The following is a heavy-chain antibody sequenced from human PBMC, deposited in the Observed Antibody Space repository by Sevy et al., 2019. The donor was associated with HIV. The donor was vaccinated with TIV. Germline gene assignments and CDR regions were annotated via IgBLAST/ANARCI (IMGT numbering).Heavy chain of an antibody. CDR2: ITSNGDST. D-gene: IGHD3-22*01. Sequence: GGSLRLSCAASGFTFSSCAMHWVRQAPGKGLEYVSAITSNGDSTYYANSVKGRFTISRDISKNTLYLQMGSLRAEDMAVYYCARWSSHYSDSGGYDFWGQGTLVTVSS. CDR3: ARWSSHYSDSGGYDF. CDR1: GFTFSSCA. J-gene: IGHJ4*02. V-gene: IGHV3-64*01.